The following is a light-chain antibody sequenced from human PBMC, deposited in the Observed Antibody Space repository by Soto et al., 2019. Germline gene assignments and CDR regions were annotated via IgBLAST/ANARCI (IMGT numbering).Light chain of an antibody. CDR1: QSVSNN. Sequence: EIVMTQSPATLSVSPGERATLSCSASQSVSNNLAWYQQKPGQAPRLLIYGASTRATGIPARFSGSGSETEFTLTISSLQSEDFAVYYCQQYNNWPPWTFGQGTKVEIK. V-gene: IGKV3-15*01. CDR2: GAS. CDR3: QQYNNWPPWT. J-gene: IGKJ1*01.